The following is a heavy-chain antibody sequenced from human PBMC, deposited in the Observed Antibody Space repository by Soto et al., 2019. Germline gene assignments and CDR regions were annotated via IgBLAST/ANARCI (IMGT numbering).Heavy chain of an antibody. D-gene: IGHD6-13*01. J-gene: IGHJ6*02. CDR1: GGTFSSYA. Sequence: SVKVSCKASGGTFSSYAISWVRQAPGQGLEWMGGIIPIFGTANYAQKFQGRVTITADESTSTAYMELSSLRSEDTAVYYCARSSLAAAGTNRDYYYYGMDVWGQGTTVTVSS. V-gene: IGHV1-69*13. CDR2: IIPIFGTA. CDR3: ARSSLAAAGTNRDYYYYGMDV.